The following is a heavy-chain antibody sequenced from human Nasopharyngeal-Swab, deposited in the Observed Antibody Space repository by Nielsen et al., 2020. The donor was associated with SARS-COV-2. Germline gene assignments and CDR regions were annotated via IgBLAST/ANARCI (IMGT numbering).Heavy chain of an antibody. Sequence: VRQMPGKGAGVGLIISSSSSYIYYADSVKGRFTISRDNAKNSLYLQMNSLRAEDTAVYYCAKRHQLFYLQRTEDYMDLWGKGTAVTVSS. J-gene: IGHJ6*03. D-gene: IGHD2-2*02. V-gene: IGHV3-21*01. CDR2: SSSSSYI. CDR3: AKRHQLFYLQRTEDYMDL.